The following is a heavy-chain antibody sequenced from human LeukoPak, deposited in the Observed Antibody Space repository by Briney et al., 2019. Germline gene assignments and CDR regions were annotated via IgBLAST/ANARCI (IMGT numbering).Heavy chain of an antibody. V-gene: IGHV4-59*01. CDR2: IYYSGST. CDR3: ARVIGDYYMDV. D-gene: IGHD2-21*01. Sequence: PSETLSLTCTVSGGSISSYYWSWIRQPPGKGLEWIGYIYYSGSTNYNPSLKSRVTISVDTSKNQFSLKLSSVTAADTAVYYCARVIGDYYMDVWGKGTTVTVSS. CDR1: GGSISSYY. J-gene: IGHJ6*03.